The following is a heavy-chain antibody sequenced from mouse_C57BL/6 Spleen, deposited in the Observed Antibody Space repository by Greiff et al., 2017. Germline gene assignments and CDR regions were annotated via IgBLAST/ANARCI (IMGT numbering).Heavy chain of an antibody. Sequence: VQLQQSGAELVRPGASVKLSCTASGFNIKDYYMHWVKQRPEQGLEWIGRIDPEDGDTEYAPKFQGKATMTADTSSNTAYLQLSSLTSEDTAVYYCTPGSSLLYCDVWGTGTTVTVSS. CDR3: TPGSSLLYCDV. CDR1: GFNIKDYY. D-gene: IGHD1-1*01. V-gene: IGHV14-1*01. CDR2: IDPEDGDT. J-gene: IGHJ1*03.